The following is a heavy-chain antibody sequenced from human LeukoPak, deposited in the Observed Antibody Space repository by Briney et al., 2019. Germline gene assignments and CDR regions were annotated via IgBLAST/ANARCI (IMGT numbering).Heavy chain of an antibody. J-gene: IGHJ3*02. CDR3: ARLYYYGSGRGAFDI. V-gene: IGHV3-74*01. D-gene: IGHD3-10*01. CDR2: ISSDGSIT. CDR1: GFTFSTYW. Sequence: GGSLRLSCAASGFTFSTYWMHWVRQAPGKGLVWVSRISSDGSITGYADSVKGRFTISRDNAKNTLYLQMNSLRAEDTAVYYCARLYYYGSGRGAFDIWGQGTMVTVSS.